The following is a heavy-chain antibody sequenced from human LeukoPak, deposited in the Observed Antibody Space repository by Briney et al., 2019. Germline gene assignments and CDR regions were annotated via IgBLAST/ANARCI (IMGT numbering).Heavy chain of an antibody. D-gene: IGHD2-21*01. V-gene: IGHV3-23*01. CDR3: ARDVGDGYFDY. CDR1: GSTFSSHA. J-gene: IGHJ4*02. Sequence: PGGSLRLSCAASGSTFSSHAMTWVRQAPGKGLEWVSTISGDGGITYYADSVKGRFTISRDNSKNTLYLQMNSLRAEDTAVYYCARDVGDGYFDYWGQGTLVTVSS. CDR2: ISGDGGIT.